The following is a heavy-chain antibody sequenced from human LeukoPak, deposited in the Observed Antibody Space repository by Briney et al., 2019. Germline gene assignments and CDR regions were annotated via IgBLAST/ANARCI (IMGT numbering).Heavy chain of an antibody. CDR2: IRYDGSNK. V-gene: IGHV3-30*02. Sequence: GGSLRLSCAASGFTFSSYGMHSVRQAPGKGLEWVAFIRYDGSNKYYADSVKGRFTISRDNSKNTLYLQMNSLRAEDTAVYYCAKDVVSGYDLGWFDPWGQGTLVTVSS. D-gene: IGHD5-12*01. J-gene: IGHJ5*02. CDR1: GFTFSSYG. CDR3: AKDVVSGYDLGWFDP.